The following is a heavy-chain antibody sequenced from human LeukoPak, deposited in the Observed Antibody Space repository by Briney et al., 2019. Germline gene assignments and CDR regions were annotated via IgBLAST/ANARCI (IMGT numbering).Heavy chain of an antibody. D-gene: IGHD3-22*01. CDR2: IKSKTDGGTT. V-gene: IGHV3-15*01. Sequence: GGSLRLSCAASGFTFSSYAMHWVRQAPGKGLEWVGRIKSKTDGGTTDYAAPVKGRFTISRDDSKNTLYLQMNSLKTEDTAVYYCTTYYDSGSFDYWGQGTLVTVSS. CDR3: TTYYDSGSFDY. CDR1: GFTFSSYA. J-gene: IGHJ4*02.